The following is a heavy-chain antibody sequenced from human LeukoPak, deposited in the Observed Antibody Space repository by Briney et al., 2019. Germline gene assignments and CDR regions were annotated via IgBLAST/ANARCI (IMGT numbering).Heavy chain of an antibody. V-gene: IGHV4-39*01. CDR3: AFWSGYYSSWFDP. Sequence: SETLSLTCSVSGASISTDNYYWGWIRQPPGKGPEWIGSIYYRGSTCYNPSLKSRVTISVDTSKNQFSLKVTSVTAADAGVYYCAFWSGYYSSWFDPWGQGILVTVSS. CDR2: IYYRGST. D-gene: IGHD3-3*01. CDR1: GASISTDNYY. J-gene: IGHJ5*02.